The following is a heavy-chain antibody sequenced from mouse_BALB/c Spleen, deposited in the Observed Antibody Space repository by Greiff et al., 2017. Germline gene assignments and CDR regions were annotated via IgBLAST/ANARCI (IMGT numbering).Heavy chain of an antibody. V-gene: IGHV1-69*02. Sequence: VQLQQPGAELVRPGASVKLSCKASGYTFTSYWINWVKQRPGQGLEWIGNIYPSDSYTNYNQKFKDKATLTVDKSSSTAYMQLSSPTSEDSAVYYCTRSLTTATFAYWGQGTLVTVSA. CDR1: GYTFTSYW. J-gene: IGHJ3*01. D-gene: IGHD1-2*01. CDR3: TRSLTTATFAY. CDR2: IYPSDSYT.